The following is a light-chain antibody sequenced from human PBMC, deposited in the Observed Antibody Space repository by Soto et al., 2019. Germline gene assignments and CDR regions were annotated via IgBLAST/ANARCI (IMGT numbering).Light chain of an antibody. Sequence: EIVLTQSPGTLSLSPGDRATLSCRASQSVSSSDLAWYQQKPGQAPRLLIYGASTRATGIPDRFSGSGSGTDFTLTISRLEPEDFAVYYCQQYGGSHLYAFGQGTTLPIK. CDR1: QSVSSSD. V-gene: IGKV3-20*01. CDR2: GAS. J-gene: IGKJ2*01. CDR3: QQYGGSHLYA.